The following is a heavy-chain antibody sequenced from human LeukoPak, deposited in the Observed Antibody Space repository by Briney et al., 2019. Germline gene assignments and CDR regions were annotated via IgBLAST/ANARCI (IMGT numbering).Heavy chain of an antibody. CDR3: ARVGSGSRYLDY. CDR1: GGSISSYY. Sequence: SETLSLTCTVSGGSISSYYWSWIRQPAGKGLEWIGRIYTSGSTTYNPSLKSRATMSVDTSRTHFSLKLSSVAAADTAVYYCARVGSGSRYLDYWGQGILVIVSS. V-gene: IGHV4-4*07. CDR2: IYTSGST. J-gene: IGHJ4*02. D-gene: IGHD5-12*01.